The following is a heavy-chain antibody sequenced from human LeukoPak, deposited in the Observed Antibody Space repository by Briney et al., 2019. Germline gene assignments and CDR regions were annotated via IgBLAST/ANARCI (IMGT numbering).Heavy chain of an antibody. CDR1: GYTFTSYG. J-gene: IGHJ4*02. CDR2: ISAYNGNT. Sequence: ASVKVSCKTSGYTFTSYGISWVRRAPGQGLEWMGWISAYNGNTHSAQKLQGRVTMTTDTSTSTAYMELRSLRSDDTAVYYCARGFPPRRQYDSSGYYSYYFDYWGQGTLVTVSS. D-gene: IGHD3-22*01. CDR3: ARGFPPRRQYDSSGYYSYYFDY. V-gene: IGHV1-18*01.